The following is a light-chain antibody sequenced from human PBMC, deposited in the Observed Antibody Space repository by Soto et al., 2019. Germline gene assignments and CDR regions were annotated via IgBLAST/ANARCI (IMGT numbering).Light chain of an antibody. CDR3: GTWDNSLSAGL. V-gene: IGLV1-51*01. Sequence: QSVLTQTPSVSAAPGQRVTISCSGSRSNVGENSVSWYQQFPGTAPQLVIYDDVKRSPGIPDRFSASKSGTSATLAITGLQPGDEADYYCGTWDNSLSAGLFGTGTKLTVL. J-gene: IGLJ2*01. CDR2: DDV. CDR1: RSNVGENS.